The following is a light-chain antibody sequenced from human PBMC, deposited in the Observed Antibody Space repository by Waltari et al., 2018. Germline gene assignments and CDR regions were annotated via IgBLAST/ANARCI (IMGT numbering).Light chain of an antibody. CDR3: YSSAMSAFVV. J-gene: IGLJ3*02. Sequence: QSALTQPASVSGSPGQSITISCTGTSSDIGSYNFVPWYQHHPGKAPKRILYEVTNGPWGVSDRFSGSKSGNTASLTISGLQAEDDADYYCYSSAMSAFVVFGGGTKLTVL. V-gene: IGLV2-23*02. CDR1: SSDIGSYNF. CDR2: EVT.